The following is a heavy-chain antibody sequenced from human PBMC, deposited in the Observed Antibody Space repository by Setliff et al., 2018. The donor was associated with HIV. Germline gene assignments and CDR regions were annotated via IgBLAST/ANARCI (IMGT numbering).Heavy chain of an antibody. CDR3: ARVRLRVPPSIFDY. CDR1: GASFSGYY. V-gene: IGHV4-34*01. CDR2: INHSGIT. Sequence: PSETLSPTCAVYGASFSGYYWAWIRQSPGTGLEWSGEINHSGITNYNPTLKSRVTISTDTSKNQFYLRLNSVTAADTAVYYCARVRLRVPPSIFDYWGQGALVTVSS. J-gene: IGHJ4*02. D-gene: IGHD2-2*01.